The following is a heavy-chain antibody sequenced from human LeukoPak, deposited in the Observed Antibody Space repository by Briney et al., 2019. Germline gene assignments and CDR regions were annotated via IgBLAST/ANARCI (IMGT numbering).Heavy chain of an antibody. CDR1: GFTFSSYA. CDR2: ISGSGDNT. V-gene: IGHV3-23*01. D-gene: IGHD3-3*01. Sequence: PGGSLRLSCAASGFTFSSYAINWVRQAPGKGLEWVSEISGSGDNTYYADSVKGRFTISRDNSKNTLYLQMNSLRAEDTAVYYCAKDGGGTIFGMVIILHYMDVWGKGTTVTVSS. J-gene: IGHJ6*03. CDR3: AKDGGGTIFGMVIILHYMDV.